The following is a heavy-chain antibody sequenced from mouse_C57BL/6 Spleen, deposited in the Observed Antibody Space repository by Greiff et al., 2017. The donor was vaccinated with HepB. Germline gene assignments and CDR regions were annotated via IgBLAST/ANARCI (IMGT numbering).Heavy chain of an antibody. J-gene: IGHJ2*01. CDR1: GFKIKNTY. Sequence: EVQLQQSVAELVRPGASVKLSCTASGFKIKNTYMHWVKQRPEQGLEWIGRIDPANGNTKYAPKFQGKATITADTSSNTAYLQLSSLTSEDTAIYYCARNDGYYLDYWGQGTTLTVSS. D-gene: IGHD2-3*01. CDR2: IDPANGNT. CDR3: ARNDGYYLDY. V-gene: IGHV14-3*01.